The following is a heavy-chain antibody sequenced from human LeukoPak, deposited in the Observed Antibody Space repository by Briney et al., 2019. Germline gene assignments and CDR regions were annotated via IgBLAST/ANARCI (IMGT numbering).Heavy chain of an antibody. CDR2: IIPIFGTA. D-gene: IGHD4-17*01. V-gene: IGHV1-69*01. CDR1: GGTFSSYA. J-gene: IGHJ4*02. Sequence: ASVKVSCKASGGTFSSYAISWVRQAPGQGLEWMGGIIPIFGTANYAEKFQGRVTSTADESTSTAYMERSSLSSEDTAVYYCASSHLRNYGDYLLLFDYWGQGTLVTVSS. CDR3: ASSHLRNYGDYLLLFDY.